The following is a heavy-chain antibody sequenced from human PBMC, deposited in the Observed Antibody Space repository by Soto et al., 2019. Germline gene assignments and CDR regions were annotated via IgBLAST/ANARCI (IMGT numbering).Heavy chain of an antibody. CDR3: TTDSSDDSSGYVIDY. J-gene: IGHJ4*02. Sequence: GGSLRLSCAASGFTFSNAWMNWVRQAPGKGLEWVGRIKSKTDGGTTDYAAPVKGRFTISRDDSKNTLYLQMNSLKTEDTAVYYCTTDSSDDSSGYVIDYWGQGTLVTVSS. CDR1: GFTFSNAW. V-gene: IGHV3-15*07. CDR2: IKSKTDGGTT. D-gene: IGHD3-22*01.